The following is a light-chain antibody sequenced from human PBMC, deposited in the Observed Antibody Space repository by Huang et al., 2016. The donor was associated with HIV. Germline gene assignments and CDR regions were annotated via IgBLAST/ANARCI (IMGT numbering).Light chain of an antibody. V-gene: IGKV3-11*01. CDR2: YAS. CDR3: QQRSNWPPT. CDR1: KSVRNY. J-gene: IGKJ4*01. Sequence: EIVLTQSPAALSLSPGERATLSCRASKSVRNYLAWYQQKPGQAPRLLIYYASTRATGIPASFSGSGSGTDCTLTISSLEPEDCAVYYCQQRSNWPPTFGGGTKVEIK.